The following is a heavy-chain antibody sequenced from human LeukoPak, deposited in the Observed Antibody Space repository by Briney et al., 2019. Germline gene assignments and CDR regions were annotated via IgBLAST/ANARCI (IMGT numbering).Heavy chain of an antibody. J-gene: IGHJ4*02. D-gene: IGHD3-9*01. CDR1: GGSISSYY. CDR2: IYYSGST. V-gene: IGHV4-59*12. Sequence: PSETLSLTCTVSGGSISSYYWSWIRQPPGKGLEWIGYIYYSGSTNYNPSLKSRVTISVDTSKNQFSLKLSSVTAADTAVYYCASGITYYDILTGYYKGEYFDYWGQGTLVTVSS. CDR3: ASGITYYDILTGYYKGEYFDY.